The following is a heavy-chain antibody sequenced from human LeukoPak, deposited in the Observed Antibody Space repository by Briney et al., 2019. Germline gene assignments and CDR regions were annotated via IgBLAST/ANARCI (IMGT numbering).Heavy chain of an antibody. V-gene: IGHV3-7*03. D-gene: IGHD3-16*02. CDR2: IKQDGSEK. Sequence: AGSLRLSCAASGFTFSSYWMSWVRQAPGKGLEWVANIKQDGSEKYYVDSVKCRFTISRDNAKNSLYPQMNILRAEDTALYYCARGSYDYVWGSYQVYYMDVWGKGTTVTVSS. CDR3: ARGSYDYVWGSYQVYYMDV. J-gene: IGHJ6*03. CDR1: GFTFSSYW.